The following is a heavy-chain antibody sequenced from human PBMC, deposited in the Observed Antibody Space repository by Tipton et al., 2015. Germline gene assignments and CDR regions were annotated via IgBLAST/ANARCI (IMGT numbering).Heavy chain of an antibody. CDR1: GSSISSSSYY. V-gene: IGHV4-39*01. J-gene: IGHJ4*02. Sequence: TLSLTCTVSGSSISSSSYYWGWIRQPPGKGLEWIGSRSSSGSTHYNPSLKSRVTIPVDTSKNQFSLKLSSVTAADTAVYYCARILRSYYESSRLDYWGQGTLVTVYS. CDR2: RSSSGST. CDR3: ARILRSYYESSRLDY. D-gene: IGHD3-22*01.